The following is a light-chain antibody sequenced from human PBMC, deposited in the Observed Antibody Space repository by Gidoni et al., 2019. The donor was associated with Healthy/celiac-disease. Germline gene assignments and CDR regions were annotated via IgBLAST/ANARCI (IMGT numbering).Light chain of an antibody. CDR1: QSVSSH. CDR3: QQYNNWPSWT. CDR2: GAS. J-gene: IGKJ1*01. V-gene: IGKV3-15*01. Sequence: ELVMPQSPATLSVSPGVRATLSCMSSQSVSSHLAWYQQKPGQAPRLLIYGASTRATGIPARFSGSGSGTEFTLTISSLQSEDFAVYYCQQYNNWPSWTFGQGTKVEIK.